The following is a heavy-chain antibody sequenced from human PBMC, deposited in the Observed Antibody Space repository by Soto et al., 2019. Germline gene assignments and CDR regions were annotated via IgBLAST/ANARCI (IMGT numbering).Heavy chain of an antibody. CDR1: GDSVSSNSAA. V-gene: IGHV6-1*01. CDR2: TYYRSKWYN. CDR3: AREEVSSSWYGVNWFDP. D-gene: IGHD6-13*01. Sequence: SQTLSLTCAISGDSVSSNSAAWNWIRQSPSRGLEWLGRTYYRSKWYNDYAVSVKSRITINPDTSKNQFSLQLNSVTPEDTAVYYCAREEVSSSWYGVNWFDPWGKGTLVTVSS. J-gene: IGHJ5*02.